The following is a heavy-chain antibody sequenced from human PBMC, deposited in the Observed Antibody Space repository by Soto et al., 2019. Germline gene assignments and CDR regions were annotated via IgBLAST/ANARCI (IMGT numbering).Heavy chain of an antibody. CDR1: RFTFSAYA. Sequence: LRLSCAASRFTFSAYAMHWVRQPPGKGLEWVAATSNDGVNEYYADSVKGRFTISRDNSKNTLYLQMNSLRAEDTAVYYCARDLRYYKSRGYYGFFDYGGQGTLVTVSS. J-gene: IGHJ4*02. V-gene: IGHV3-30-3*01. CDR2: TSNDGVNE. CDR3: ARDLRYYKSRGYYGFFDY. D-gene: IGHD3-22*01.